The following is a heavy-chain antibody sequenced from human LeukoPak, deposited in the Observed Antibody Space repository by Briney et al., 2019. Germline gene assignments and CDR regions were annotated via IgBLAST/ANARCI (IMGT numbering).Heavy chain of an antibody. CDR2: IKQDGSEK. CDR3: AKGYNYGPLDY. D-gene: IGHD5-18*01. V-gene: IGHV3-7*01. CDR1: GFTFSSYW. Sequence: GGSLRLSCAASGFTFSSYWMSWVRQAPGKGLEWVANIKQDGSEKYYVDSVKGRFTISRDNAKNSLYLQMNSLRAEDTAVYYCAKGYNYGPLDYWGQGTLVTASS. J-gene: IGHJ4*02.